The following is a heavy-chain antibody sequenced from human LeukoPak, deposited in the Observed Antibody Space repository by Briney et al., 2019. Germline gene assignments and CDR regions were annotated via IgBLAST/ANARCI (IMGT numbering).Heavy chain of an antibody. D-gene: IGHD5-18*01. Sequence: GRSLRLSCAASGFTFSSYAMHWVRQAPGQGLEWVAVISYDGSNKYYADSVKGRFTISRDNSKNTPYLQMNSLRAEDTAVYYCASPRGYSYGYFDYWGQGTLVTVSS. CDR3: ASPRGYSYGYFDY. V-gene: IGHV3-30*04. J-gene: IGHJ4*02. CDR2: ISYDGSNK. CDR1: GFTFSSYA.